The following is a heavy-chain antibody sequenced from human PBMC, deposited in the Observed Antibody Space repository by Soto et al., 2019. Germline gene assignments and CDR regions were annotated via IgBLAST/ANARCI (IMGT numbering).Heavy chain of an antibody. CDR3: ARTGTPSSITMVRGAPGGWFDP. CDR1: GGSISSYY. D-gene: IGHD3-10*01. CDR2: IYYSGST. V-gene: IGHV4-59*01. J-gene: IGHJ5*02. Sequence: SETLSLTCTVSGGSISSYYWSWIRQPPGKGLEWIGYIYYSGSTNYNPSLKSRVTISVDTSKNQFSLKLSSVTAADTAVYYCARTGTPSSITMVRGAPGGWFDPWGQGTLVTVSS.